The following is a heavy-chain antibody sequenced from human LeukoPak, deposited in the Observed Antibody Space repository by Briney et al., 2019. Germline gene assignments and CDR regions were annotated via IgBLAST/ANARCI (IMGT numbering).Heavy chain of an antibody. Sequence: SETLSLTCTVSGGSISSYYWSWIRQPPGKGLEWIGYIYYSGSTNYNPSLKSRVTISVDTSKNQFSLKLSSVTAADTAAYYCARLPKDSGVYYYGMDVWGQGTTVTVSS. D-gene: IGHD3-10*01. CDR3: ARLPKDSGVYYYGMDV. CDR1: GGSISSYY. V-gene: IGHV4-59*08. J-gene: IGHJ6*02. CDR2: IYYSGST.